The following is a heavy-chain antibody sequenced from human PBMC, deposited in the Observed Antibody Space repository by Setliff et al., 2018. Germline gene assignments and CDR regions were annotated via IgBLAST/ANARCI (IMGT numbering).Heavy chain of an antibody. J-gene: IGHJ6*03. Sequence: GGSLRLSCAASGFIFRNYALHWVRQAPGKGLEWVAVLSYDGINKYYADSVKGRFTISRDNSKNTLYLQMNSLRVDDTAVYYCERLALTGYDSSGYYYALDYYYYMDVWGKGTTVTVSS. CDR2: LSYDGINK. CDR1: GFIFRNYA. V-gene: IGHV3-30*01. D-gene: IGHD3-22*01. CDR3: ERLALTGYDSSGYYYALDYYYYMDV.